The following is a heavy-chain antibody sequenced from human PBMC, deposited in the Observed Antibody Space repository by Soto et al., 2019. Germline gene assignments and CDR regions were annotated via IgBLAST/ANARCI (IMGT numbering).Heavy chain of an antibody. V-gene: IGHV3-48*03. CDR3: ASDRVPTWTHYGLDV. Sequence: GGPLRLSSAASGFTLGRFELNWVRQATLKGLEWVSYISSMGNTIYYADSVKGRFTISRDKAKKSLYMQMNRLRAEDTAVYYCASDRVPTWTHYGLDVWAQGTTLTFPS. CDR1: GFTLGRFE. D-gene: IGHD3-3*01. J-gene: IGHJ6*02. CDR2: ISSMGNTI.